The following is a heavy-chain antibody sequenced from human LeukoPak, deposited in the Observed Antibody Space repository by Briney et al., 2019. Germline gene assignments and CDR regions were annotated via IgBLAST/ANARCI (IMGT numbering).Heavy chain of an antibody. CDR2: IIGGAVST. V-gene: IGHV3-23*01. CDR3: VKVAKYYYGSETYYFFEH. Sequence: PGGSLRLSCAASGFTFTSYGMSWVRQAPGKGLEWVSSIIGGAVSTNYADSVKGRFTISRDNAKNSLDLQMNSLRVEDTAIYYCVKVAKYYYGSETYYFFEHWGQGTPVTASS. D-gene: IGHD3-10*01. J-gene: IGHJ4*02. CDR1: GFTFTSYG.